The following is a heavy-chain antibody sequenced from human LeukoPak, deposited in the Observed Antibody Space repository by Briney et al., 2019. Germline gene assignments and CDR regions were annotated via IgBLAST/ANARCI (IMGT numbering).Heavy chain of an antibody. D-gene: IGHD4-23*01. V-gene: IGHV1-18*01. CDR3: ARDRGPNSDWYFDL. Sequence: GASVKVSCKASGYTFTSYGISWVRRAPGQGLEWMGWISAYNGNTNYAQKLQGRVTMTTDTSTSTAYMELRSLRSDDTAVYYCARDRGPNSDWYFDLWGRGTLVTVSS. CDR2: ISAYNGNT. CDR1: GYTFTSYG. J-gene: IGHJ2*01.